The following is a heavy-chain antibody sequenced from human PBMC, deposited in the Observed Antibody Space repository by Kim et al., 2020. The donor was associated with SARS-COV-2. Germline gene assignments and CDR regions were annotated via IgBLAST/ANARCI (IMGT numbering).Heavy chain of an antibody. J-gene: IGHJ4*02. Sequence: SETLSLTCTVSGGSISSSSYYWGWIRQPPGKGLEWIGSIYYSGSTYYNPSLKSRVTISVDTSKNQFSLKLSSVTAADTAVYYCARQAGPVTPHYWGQGTLVTVSS. V-gene: IGHV4-39*01. D-gene: IGHD4-17*01. CDR2: IYYSGST. CDR3: ARQAGPVTPHY. CDR1: GGSISSSSYY.